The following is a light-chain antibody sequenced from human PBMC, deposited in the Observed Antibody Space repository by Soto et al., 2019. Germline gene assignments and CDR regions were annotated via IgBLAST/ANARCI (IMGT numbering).Light chain of an antibody. CDR3: LQHNSYPQT. Sequence: DIQMTQSPSSLSASVGDRVTITCRASKGIRTDLGWYQQKPGKAPKRLIYAESSLQSGVPSRFSGSGSGTDCPLTISSLQPEDFATYYCLQHNSYPQTFGQGTKVEIK. CDR2: AES. V-gene: IGKV1-17*01. J-gene: IGKJ1*01. CDR1: KGIRTD.